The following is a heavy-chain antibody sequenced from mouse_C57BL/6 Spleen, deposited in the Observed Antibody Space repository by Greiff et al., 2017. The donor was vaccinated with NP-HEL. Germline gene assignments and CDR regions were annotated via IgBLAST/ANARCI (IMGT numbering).Heavy chain of an antibody. D-gene: IGHD3-2*02. CDR3: ARSEAYFAY. J-gene: IGHJ3*01. V-gene: IGHV1-82*01. CDR2: IYPGDGDT. Sequence: QVQLKESGPELVKPGASVKISCKASGYAFSSSWMNWVKQRPGKGLEWIGRIYPGDGDTNYNGKFKGKATLTADKSSSTAYMQLSSLTSEDSAVYFCARSEAYFAYWGQGTLVTVSA. CDR1: GYAFSSSW.